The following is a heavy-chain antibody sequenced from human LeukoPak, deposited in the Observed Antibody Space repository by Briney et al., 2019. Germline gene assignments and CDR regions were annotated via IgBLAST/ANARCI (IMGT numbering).Heavy chain of an antibody. D-gene: IGHD2-21*02. CDR2: IQEDGGEK. CDR3: ATGSGLIADCGGDCYYPLGYFDY. Sequence: GGSLRLSCAASGFTFSRYWMSWVRQAPGKGLEWVANIQEDGGEKYYVDSVKGRFVISRDNAKNSVYLQMNSLRVEDTAVYFCATGSGLIADCGGDCYYPLGYFDYWGQGSLVTVSS. J-gene: IGHJ4*02. V-gene: IGHV3-7*01. CDR1: GFTFSRYW.